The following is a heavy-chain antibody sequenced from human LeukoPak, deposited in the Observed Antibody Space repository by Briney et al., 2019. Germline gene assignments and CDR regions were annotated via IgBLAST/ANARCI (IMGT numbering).Heavy chain of an antibody. V-gene: IGHV1-69*04. D-gene: IGHD2-2*01. Sequence: GASVKVSCKASGYTFTSYGISWVRQAPGQGLEWMGRITPILGIANYAQKFQGRVTITADKSTSTAYMELSSLRSEDTAVYYCARDLTYGVVPAAANAYYYYGMDVWGQGTTVTVSS. CDR1: GYTFTSYG. CDR2: ITPILGIA. CDR3: ARDLTYGVVPAAANAYYYYGMDV. J-gene: IGHJ6*02.